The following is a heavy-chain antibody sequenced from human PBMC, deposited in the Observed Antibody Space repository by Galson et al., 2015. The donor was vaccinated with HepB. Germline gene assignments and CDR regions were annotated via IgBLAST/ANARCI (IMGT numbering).Heavy chain of an antibody. D-gene: IGHD3-9*01. CDR3: ASWGRVLRYFDWLSTNYYYGMDV. V-gene: IGHV1-69*13. CDR1: GGAFSSYA. J-gene: IGHJ6*02. Sequence: SVKVSCKASGGAFSSYAISWVRQAPGQGLEWMGGIIPIFGTANYAQKFQGRVTITADESTSTAYMELSSLRSEDTAVYYCASWGRVLRYFDWLSTNYYYGMDVWGQGTTVTVSS. CDR2: IIPIFGTA.